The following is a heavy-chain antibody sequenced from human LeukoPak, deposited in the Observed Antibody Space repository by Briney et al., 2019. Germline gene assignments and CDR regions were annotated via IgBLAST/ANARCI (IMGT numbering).Heavy chain of an antibody. J-gene: IGHJ2*01. V-gene: IGHV4-59*01. CDR3: ARGPSGRTSWYFDL. D-gene: IGHD1-26*01. CDR2: IYYSGST. CDR1: GGSISSYY. Sequence: SETLSLTCTVSGGSISSYYWSWIRQPPGKGLEWIGYIYYSGSTNYNPSLKSRVTISVDTSKNQFSLKLSSVTAADTAVYYCARGPSGRTSWYFDLWGRGTLVTVSS.